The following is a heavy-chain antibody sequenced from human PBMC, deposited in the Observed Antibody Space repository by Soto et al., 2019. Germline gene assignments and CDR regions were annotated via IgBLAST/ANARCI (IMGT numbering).Heavy chain of an antibody. Sequence: ASVKVSCKASGYTFTSYAMHWVRQAPGQRLEWMGWINAGNGNTKYSQKFQGRVTMTTDTSTSTAYMELRSLRSDDTAVYYCARGQQLADYWGQGTLVTVS. V-gene: IGHV1-3*01. CDR2: INAGNGNT. J-gene: IGHJ4*02. D-gene: IGHD6-13*01. CDR1: GYTFTSYA. CDR3: ARGQQLADY.